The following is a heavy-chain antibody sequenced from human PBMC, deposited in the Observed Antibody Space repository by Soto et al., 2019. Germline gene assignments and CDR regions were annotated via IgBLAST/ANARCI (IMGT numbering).Heavy chain of an antibody. J-gene: IGHJ4*02. CDR1: GGSISSYY. CDR2: IYYSGST. Sequence: LSLTCTVSGGSISSYYWSWIRQPPGKGLEWIGYIYYSGSTNYNPSLKSRVTISVDTSKNQFSLKLSSVTAADTAVYYCARVTGYCSSTSCYGIDYWGQGTLVTVSS. V-gene: IGHV4-59*01. D-gene: IGHD2-2*01. CDR3: ARVTGYCSSTSCYGIDY.